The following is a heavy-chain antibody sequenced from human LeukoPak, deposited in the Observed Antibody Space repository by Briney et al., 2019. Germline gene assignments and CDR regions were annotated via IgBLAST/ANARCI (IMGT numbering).Heavy chain of an antibody. D-gene: IGHD2-15*01. CDR2: INPHNADT. CDR1: GYTFTGYY. V-gene: IGHV1-2*02. Sequence: ASVKVSCKASGYTFTGYYMHWVRQAPGQGLEWMGWINPHNADTNYAQRFQGRDTMTRDTSITTAYMVLSRLRSDDTAVYYCASVKDIVVGGGPYYFDYWGQGTLVTVSS. CDR3: ASVKDIVVGGGPYYFDY. J-gene: IGHJ4*02.